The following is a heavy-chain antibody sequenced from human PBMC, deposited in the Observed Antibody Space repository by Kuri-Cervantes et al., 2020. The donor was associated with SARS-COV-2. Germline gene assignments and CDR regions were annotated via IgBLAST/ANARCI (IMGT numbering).Heavy chain of an antibody. CDR1: GGTFSSYA. D-gene: IGHD5-18*01. CDR3: ASRRGYSYGIAVGDAFDI. J-gene: IGHJ3*02. Sequence: SVKVSCKASGGTFSSYAISWVRQAPGQGLEWMGRIIPILGTANYAQKFQGRVTITADKSTSTAYMELSSLRTEDTAVYYCASRRGYSYGIAVGDAFDIWGQGTMVTVSS. V-gene: IGHV1-69*04. CDR2: IIPILGTA.